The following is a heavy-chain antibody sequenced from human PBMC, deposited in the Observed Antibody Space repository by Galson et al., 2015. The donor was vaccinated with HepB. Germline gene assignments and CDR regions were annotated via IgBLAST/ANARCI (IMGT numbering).Heavy chain of an antibody. Sequence: SLRLSCAASGFTFSSYAMHWVRQAPGKGLEWVALTSYDGNEADYGNSGKGRFTISRDNSRSSLYLQMNSLRAEDTAVYYCVKDQGSYDFHHYGMDVWGQGTTVIVSS. J-gene: IGHJ6*02. CDR2: TSYDGNEA. CDR1: GFTFSSYA. D-gene: IGHD5-18*01. V-gene: IGHV3-30*18. CDR3: VKDQGSYDFHHYGMDV.